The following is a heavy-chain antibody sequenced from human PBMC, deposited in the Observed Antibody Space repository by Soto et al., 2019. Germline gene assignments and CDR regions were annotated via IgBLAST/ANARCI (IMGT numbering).Heavy chain of an antibody. CDR3: SRDDFDYVWGSSGMDV. CDR1: GFTFSKAW. J-gene: IGHJ6*02. CDR2: IKSRSDGGTT. D-gene: IGHD3-16*01. Sequence: PGGSLRLYCSSSGFTFSKAWMSWVRQAPGKGLEWVGRIKSRSDGGTTEYAAAVKGRFTISRDDSKNTLDLQLNSLKSEDTAVYYCSRDDFDYVWGSSGMDVWGQGTTVTVSS. V-gene: IGHV3-15*01.